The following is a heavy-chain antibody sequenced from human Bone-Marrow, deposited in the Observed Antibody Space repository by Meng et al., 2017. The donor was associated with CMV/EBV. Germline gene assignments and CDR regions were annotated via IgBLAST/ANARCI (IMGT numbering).Heavy chain of an antibody. Sequence: SDTLSLTCAISGDSVSSDSGAWNWIRQSPSRGLEWLGRTYYRSKWNTDYAVSVKSRMTIKSDTSKNQFSLQLNSVTPEDTAVYYCARAPSGSYPAYWGQGPRVTCSS. V-gene: IGHV6-1*01. J-gene: IGHJ4*02. D-gene: IGHD3-16*02. CDR3: ARAPSGSYPAY. CDR2: TYYRSKWNT. CDR1: GDSVSSDSGA.